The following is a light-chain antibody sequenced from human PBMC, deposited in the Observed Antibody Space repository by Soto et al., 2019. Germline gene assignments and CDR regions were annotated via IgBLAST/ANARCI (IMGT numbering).Light chain of an antibody. CDR1: QSIGLW. CDR2: GAS. Sequence: DIQMTQSPSTLSASVGDRVTITCRASQSIGLWLAWYQQKPGKAPKVLIYGASSLESGVPSRFSGSGSGTEFTLTISSLQPDDFATYYCQQYNSYLYTFGQGTKLEIK. J-gene: IGKJ2*01. V-gene: IGKV1-5*03. CDR3: QQYNSYLYT.